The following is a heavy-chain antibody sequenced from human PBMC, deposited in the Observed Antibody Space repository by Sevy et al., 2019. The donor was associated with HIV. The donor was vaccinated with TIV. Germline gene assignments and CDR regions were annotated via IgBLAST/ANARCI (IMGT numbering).Heavy chain of an antibody. CDR2: ISSSGSTI. CDR1: GFTFSDYY. Sequence: GGSLRLSCAASGFTFSDYYMSWIRQAPGKGLEWVSYISSSGSTIYYADSVKGRFTISRDNAKNSLYLQMNSLRAEDTAGDYYARKHIAAAGRGAGYFDYWGQGTLVTVSS. D-gene: IGHD6-13*01. V-gene: IGHV3-11*01. CDR3: ARKHIAAAGRGAGYFDY. J-gene: IGHJ4*02.